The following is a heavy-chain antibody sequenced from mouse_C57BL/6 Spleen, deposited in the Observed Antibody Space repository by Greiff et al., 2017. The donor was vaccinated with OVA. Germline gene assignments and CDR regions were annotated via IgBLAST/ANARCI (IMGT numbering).Heavy chain of an antibody. D-gene: IGHD2-12*01. V-gene: IGHV2-6*01. CDR1: GFSLTSYG. J-gene: IGHJ4*01. CDR2: IWGVGST. Sequence: QVQLKKSGPGLVAPSQSLSITCTVSGFSLTSYGVDWVRQSPGKGLEWLGVIWGVGSTNYNSALKSRLSISKDNSKSQVFLKMNSLQTDDTAMYYCARAYYKGAMDYWGQGTSVTVSS. CDR3: ARAYYKGAMDY.